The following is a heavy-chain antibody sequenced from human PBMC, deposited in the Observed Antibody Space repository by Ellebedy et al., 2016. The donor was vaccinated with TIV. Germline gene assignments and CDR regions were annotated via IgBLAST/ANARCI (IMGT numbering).Heavy chain of an antibody. CDR1: GYTFTGYY. J-gene: IGHJ6*02. CDR2: INPNRGVT. CDR3: ARVFEDGDYYYYYGLDV. D-gene: IGHD3-3*01. V-gene: IGHV1-2*02. Sequence: AASVKVSCKASGYTFTGYYIHWARQAPGQGLEWMGWINPNRGVTKCAQKFQGRVTMTRDTSISTAYMELSRLRSDDTAVYYCARVFEDGDYYYYYGLDVWGQGTTVTVSS.